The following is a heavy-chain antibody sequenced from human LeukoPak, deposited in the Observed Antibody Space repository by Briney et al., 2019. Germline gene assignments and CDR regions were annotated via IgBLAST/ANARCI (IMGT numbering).Heavy chain of an antibody. CDR1: GDSISTSSYF. CDR2: FQYIGST. V-gene: IGHV4-39*01. D-gene: IGHD3-22*01. J-gene: IGHJ4*02. Sequence: SETLSLTCTVSGDSISTSSYFWGWSRQPPGKGLEWIGTFQYIGSTYYNPPLKSRVIISVDTSNNQFSLKLSSVTAADTAVYYCVRHDYYDSGGFDYWGQGTLVTVSS. CDR3: VRHDYYDSGGFDY.